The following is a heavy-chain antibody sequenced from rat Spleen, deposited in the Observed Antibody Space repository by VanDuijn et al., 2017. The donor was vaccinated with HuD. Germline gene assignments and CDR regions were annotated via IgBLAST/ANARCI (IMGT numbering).Heavy chain of an antibody. J-gene: IGHJ4*01. CDR1: GFTFSDCY. D-gene: IGHD4-3*01. CDR2: ISYDGSSI. V-gene: IGHV5-29*01. CDR3: ARHGRGERTYYYVLDA. Sequence: EVQLVESDGGLVQPGRSLKLSCAASGFTFSDCYMAWVRQAPTKGLEWVATISYDGSSIYYRDSVKGRFTISRENAKNTLYLEMDSLRSEDTATYYCARHGRGERTYYYVLDAWGQGASVTVSS.